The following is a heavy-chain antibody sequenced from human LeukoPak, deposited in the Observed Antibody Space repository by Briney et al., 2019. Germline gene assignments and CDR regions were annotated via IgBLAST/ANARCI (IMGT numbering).Heavy chain of an antibody. CDR2: ISSSGRNM. J-gene: IGHJ5*02. V-gene: IGHV3-48*03. Sequence: PGGSLRLSCAASGFTFSSYEMNWVRQAPGKGLEWVSDISSSGRNMYYADSVKGRFTISRDNAKKLLYLQMNSLRGEDKAVYYCARLGSFCTNGVCYGAWGQGTLVTVSS. CDR3: ARLGSFCTNGVCYGA. CDR1: GFTFSSYE. D-gene: IGHD2-8*01.